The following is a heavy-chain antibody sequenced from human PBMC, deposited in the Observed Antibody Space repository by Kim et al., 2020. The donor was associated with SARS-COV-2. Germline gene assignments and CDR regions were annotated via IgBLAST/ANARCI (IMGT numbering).Heavy chain of an antibody. CDR2: IYYSGST. Sequence: SETLSLTCTVSGGSISSSSYYWGWIRQPPGKGLEWIGSIYYSGSTYYNPSLKSRVTISVDTSKNQFSLKLSSVTAADTAVYYCARLVIFEYSSSWHGTYYFDYWGQGTLVTVSS. CDR1: GGSISSSSYY. D-gene: IGHD6-13*01. CDR3: ARLVIFEYSSSWHGTYYFDY. J-gene: IGHJ4*02. V-gene: IGHV4-39*01.